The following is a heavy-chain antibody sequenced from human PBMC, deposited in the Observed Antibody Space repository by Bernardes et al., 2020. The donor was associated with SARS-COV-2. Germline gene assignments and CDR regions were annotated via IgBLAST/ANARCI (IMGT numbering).Heavy chain of an antibody. V-gene: IGHV1-2*02. CDR3: SRVDYGGNSPSFDY. Sequence: ASVKVSCKASGYTFTGYYMHWVRQAPGQGLEWMGWINPNSGGTYYAQKFQGRVTMTRDTSISTAYMELSRLRSDDTAVYYCSRVDYGGNSPSFDYGGHGTLVTISS. J-gene: IGHJ4*01. CDR1: GYTFTGYY. D-gene: IGHD4-17*01. CDR2: INPNSGGT.